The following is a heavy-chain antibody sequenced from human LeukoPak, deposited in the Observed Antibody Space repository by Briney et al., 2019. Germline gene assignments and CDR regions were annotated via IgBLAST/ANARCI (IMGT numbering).Heavy chain of an antibody. Sequence: PGGSLRLSCAASGFTFGSYSMNWVRQAPGKGLEWVSSISSSSSYIYYADSVKGRFTISRDNAKNSLYLQMNSLRAEDTAVYYCARAEGGSSGWYDRYCYYYYGMDVWGQGTTVTVSS. CDR3: ARAEGGSSGWYDRYCYYYYGMDV. D-gene: IGHD6-19*01. V-gene: IGHV3-21*01. CDR1: GFTFGSYS. CDR2: ISSSSSYI. J-gene: IGHJ6*02.